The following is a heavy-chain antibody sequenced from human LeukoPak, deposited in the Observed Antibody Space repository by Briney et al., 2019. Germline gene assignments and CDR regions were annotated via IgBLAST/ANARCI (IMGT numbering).Heavy chain of an antibody. CDR3: ARSGLAAAGYFDY. CDR1: GFTVSSNY. D-gene: IGHD6-13*01. CDR2: IYSGGST. J-gene: IGHJ4*02. V-gene: IGHV3-53*01. Sequence: TGGSLRLSCAASGFTVSSNYMSWVRQAPGKGLEWVSVIYSGGSTYYADSVKGRFTISRDNSKNTLYLQMNSLRAEDTAVYYCARSGLAAAGYFDYWGQGTLVTVSS.